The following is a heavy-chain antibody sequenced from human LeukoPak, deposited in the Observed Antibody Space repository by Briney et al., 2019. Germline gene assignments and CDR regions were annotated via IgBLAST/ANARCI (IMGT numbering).Heavy chain of an antibody. Sequence: GGSLRLSCAASGFTFSSSAMSWVRQAPGKGLEWVSAISNNGGYTYYADSVQGRFTISRDNSKSTLCLQMNSLRAEDTAVYYCAKGANSYAVLRNWFDPWGQGTLVTVSS. V-gene: IGHV3-23*01. CDR3: AKGANSYAVLRNWFDP. CDR1: GFTFSSSA. CDR2: ISNNGGYT. D-gene: IGHD5-18*01. J-gene: IGHJ5*02.